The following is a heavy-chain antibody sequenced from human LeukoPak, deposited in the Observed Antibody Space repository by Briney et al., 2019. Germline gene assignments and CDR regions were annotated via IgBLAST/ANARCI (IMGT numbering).Heavy chain of an antibody. J-gene: IGHJ4*02. CDR3: ATPYCTTGVCYNAPDY. V-gene: IGHV1-18*01. CDR1: GYTFTSYG. CDR2: ISAYNGNT. D-gene: IGHD2-8*01. Sequence: GASVKVSCKASGYTFTSYGISWVRQAPGQGLEWMGWISAYNGNTNYAQKLQGRVTMTTDTSTSTAYMELRSLRSDDTAVYYCATPYCTTGVCYNAPDYWGQGTLVTVSS.